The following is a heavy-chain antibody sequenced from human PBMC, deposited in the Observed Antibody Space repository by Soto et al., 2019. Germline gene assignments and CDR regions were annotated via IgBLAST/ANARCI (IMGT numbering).Heavy chain of an antibody. V-gene: IGHV6-1*01. D-gene: IGHD2-2*01. CDR3: AREISPGHALPATALHFDY. CDR2: TYYRSKWYN. Sequence: QVQLQQSGPGLVKPSQTLSLTCAISGDSVSSNSAAWNWIRQSPSRGLEWLGRTYYRSKWYNDYAVSVKSRITINPDTSKNQFSLQLNSVTPEDTAVYYCAREISPGHALPATALHFDYWGQGTLVTVSS. CDR1: GDSVSSNSAA. J-gene: IGHJ4*02.